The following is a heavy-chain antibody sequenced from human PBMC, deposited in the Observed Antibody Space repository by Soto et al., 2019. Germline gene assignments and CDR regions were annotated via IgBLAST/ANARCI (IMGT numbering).Heavy chain of an antibody. CDR1: GYLINSGYT. J-gene: IGHJ4*01. D-gene: IGHD3-22*01. CDR3: AGDLNSGYQTFYFDS. CDR2: TPYDGKS. V-gene: IGHV4-38-2*02. Sequence: SEPPSPTSKVPGYLINSGYTWGWIRQSPGKGLEWIGRTPYDGKSYYKPSLKSRVVRSVDLANNQFSLRPTSVTAAGTAVYYCAGDLNSGYQTFYFDSWGHGSPVTVAS.